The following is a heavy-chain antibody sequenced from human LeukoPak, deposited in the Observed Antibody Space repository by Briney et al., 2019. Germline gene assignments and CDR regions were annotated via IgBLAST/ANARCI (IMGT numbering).Heavy chain of an antibody. CDR2: INWNGGST. V-gene: IGHV3-20*04. J-gene: IGHJ4*02. D-gene: IGHD1-26*01. CDR3: ARAMGQSYLVGARREGVYFDY. CDR1: GFTFDDYG. Sequence: PGGSLRLSCAASGFTFDDYGMSWVRQAPGKGLEWVSGINWNGGSTGYADSVKGRFTISRDNAKNSLYLQMNSLRAEDTALYYCARAMGQSYLVGARREGVYFDYWGQGTLVTVSS.